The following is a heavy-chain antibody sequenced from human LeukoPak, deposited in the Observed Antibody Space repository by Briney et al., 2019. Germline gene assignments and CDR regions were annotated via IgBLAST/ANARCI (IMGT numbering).Heavy chain of an antibody. CDR1: GYTFTSYY. J-gene: IGHJ5*02. V-gene: IGHV1-46*01. CDR3: ARDGMVVRPYNWFDP. CDR2: INPSGGST. Sequence: ASVKVSCKASGYTFTSYYMHWVRQAPGQGLEGMGIINPSGGSTSYAQKFQGRVTMTRDTSTSTVYMELSSLRSEDTAVYYCARDGMVVRPYNWFDPWGQGTLVTVSS. D-gene: IGHD2-15*01.